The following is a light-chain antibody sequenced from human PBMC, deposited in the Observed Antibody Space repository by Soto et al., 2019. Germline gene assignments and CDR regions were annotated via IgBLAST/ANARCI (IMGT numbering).Light chain of an antibody. CDR2: KAS. CDR1: QSISSW. J-gene: IGKJ1*01. V-gene: IGKV1-5*03. CDR3: QHYNRYST. Sequence: DIQMTQSPSTLSASVGDRVTITCRASQSISSWLAWYQQKPGKAPKLLIYKASSLQSGVPSRFSGSASGTKFPLTISSLQPDDFATYYCQHYNRYSTFGQGTKVEIK.